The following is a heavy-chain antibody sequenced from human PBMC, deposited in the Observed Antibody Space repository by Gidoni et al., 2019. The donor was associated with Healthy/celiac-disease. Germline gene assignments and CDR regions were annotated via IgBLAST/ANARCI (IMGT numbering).Heavy chain of an antibody. J-gene: IGHJ4*02. D-gene: IGHD4-17*01. Sequence: EVQLLESGGGLVQPGGSLRLSCAASGFPFSSYAMRWVRQAPGKGLEWVSARRGSGGSTYYADSVKGRFTISRDNSKNTLYLQMNSLRAEDTAVDYCAKDRGATTGLFDYWGQGTLVTVSS. V-gene: IGHV3-23*01. CDR3: AKDRGATTGLFDY. CDR1: GFPFSSYA. CDR2: RRGSGGST.